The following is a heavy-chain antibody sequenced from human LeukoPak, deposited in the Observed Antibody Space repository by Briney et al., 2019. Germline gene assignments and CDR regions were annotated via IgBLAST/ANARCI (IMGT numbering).Heavy chain of an antibody. CDR3: AKTPFSSGSPHFAY. D-gene: IGHD6-19*01. CDR2: ISGSGRST. J-gene: IGHJ4*02. V-gene: IGHV3-23*01. CDR1: GLSFSSYA. Sequence: RSGGSLRLSCAASGLSFSSYAMSWVRQAPGKGLEWVSTISGSGRSTYSADSVKGRFTISTDNSKKTLYLQMNSLRAEDTAVYYCAKTPFSSGSPHFAYWGQGTLVTVSS.